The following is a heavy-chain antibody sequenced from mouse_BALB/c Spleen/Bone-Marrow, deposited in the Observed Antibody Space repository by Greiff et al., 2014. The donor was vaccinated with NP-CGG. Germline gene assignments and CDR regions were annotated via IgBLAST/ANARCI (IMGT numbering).Heavy chain of an antibody. Sequence: VQLKESGAELEKPGASVKLSCTASGFNIKDTYMHWVKQRPEQGLEWIGRIDPANGNTKYDPKFQGKATITADTSSNTAYLQLSSLTSEDTAVYYCARYNYGSSQFAYWGQGTLVTVSA. V-gene: IGHV14-3*02. CDR3: ARYNYGSSQFAY. D-gene: IGHD1-1*01. CDR1: GFNIKDTY. J-gene: IGHJ3*01. CDR2: IDPANGNT.